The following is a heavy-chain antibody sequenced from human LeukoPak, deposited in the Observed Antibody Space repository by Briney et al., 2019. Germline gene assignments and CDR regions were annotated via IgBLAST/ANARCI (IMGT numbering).Heavy chain of an antibody. CDR2: ISGSGGST. D-gene: IGHD6-19*01. Sequence: PEGSLRLSCVASGFTFSHAWMSWVRQAPGKGLECVSAISGSGGSTYSAGSLKGRFTISRDNSKNTLYLQINSLRADDTAVFYCARGGLGSAFDNWGQGTLVTVSS. CDR3: ARGGLGSAFDN. J-gene: IGHJ4*02. V-gene: IGHV3-23*01. CDR1: GFTFSHAW.